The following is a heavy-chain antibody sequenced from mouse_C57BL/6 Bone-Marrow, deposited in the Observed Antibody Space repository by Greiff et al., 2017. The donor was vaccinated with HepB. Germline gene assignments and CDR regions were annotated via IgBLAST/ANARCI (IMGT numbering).Heavy chain of an antibody. J-gene: IGHJ1*03. CDR1: GYSFTGYF. Sequence: EVQLQQSGPELVKPGDSVKISCKASGYSFTGYFMNWVMQSHGKSLEWIGRINPYNGDTFYNQKFKGKATLTVDKSSSTAHMELRSLTSEDSAVYYCARKVHCSIRYFDVWGTGTTVTVSS. CDR3: ARKVHCSIRYFDV. D-gene: IGHD2-4*01. V-gene: IGHV1-20*01. CDR2: INPYNGDT.